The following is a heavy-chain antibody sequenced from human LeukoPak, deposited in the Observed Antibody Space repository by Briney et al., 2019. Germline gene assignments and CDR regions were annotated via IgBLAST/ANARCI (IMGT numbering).Heavy chain of an antibody. J-gene: IGHJ5*02. V-gene: IGHV1-8*03. D-gene: IGHD3-16*01. Sequence: GASVKVSCKASGYTFTSYDVNWVRQATGQGPEWMGWMNPDSGNKGYAQKFQGRLTISGDTSITTAYMELSNLRSEDTAVYYCARGHLGHNWFDPWGQGTLVTVSS. CDR2: MNPDSGNK. CDR1: GYTFTSYD. CDR3: ARGHLGHNWFDP.